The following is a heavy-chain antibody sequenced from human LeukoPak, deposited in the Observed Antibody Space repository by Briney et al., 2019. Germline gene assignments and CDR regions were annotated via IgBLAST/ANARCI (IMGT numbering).Heavy chain of an antibody. J-gene: IGHJ3*02. V-gene: IGHV4-61*02. CDR2: IYTSGST. D-gene: IGHD4-11*01. Sequence: SQTLSLTCTVSGGSISSGSYYWSWIRQSAGKGLEWIGRIYTSGSTNYNPSLKSRVTISVDTSKNQFSLKLSSVTAADTAVYYCAREDDYPDSRGSFGIWGKGTMVTVS. CDR1: GGSISSGSYY. CDR3: AREDDYPDSRGSFGI.